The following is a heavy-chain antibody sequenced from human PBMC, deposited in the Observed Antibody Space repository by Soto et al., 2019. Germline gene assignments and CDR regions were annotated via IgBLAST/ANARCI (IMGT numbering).Heavy chain of an antibody. D-gene: IGHD2-15*01. Sequence: EVQLLESGGGLVQPGGSLRLSCAAFGFTFSSYAMSWVRQAPGKGLEWVSGIGGGGDYTYYADSVKGRFSVSKDNSKNTLYLEMNSLRPEDTAICYCAKGRGSDSLCILHYWGQGTLVTVSS. V-gene: IGHV3-23*01. CDR2: IGGGGDYT. CDR1: GFTFSSYA. J-gene: IGHJ4*02. CDR3: AKGRGSDSLCILHY.